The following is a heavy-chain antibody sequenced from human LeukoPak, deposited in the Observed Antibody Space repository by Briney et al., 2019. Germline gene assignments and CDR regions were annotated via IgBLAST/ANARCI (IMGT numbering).Heavy chain of an antibody. CDR2: ISGSGGST. V-gene: IGHV3-23*01. Sequence: PGGSLRLSCAASGFTFSSYAMSWVRQAPGKGLEWVSAISGSGGSTYYADSVKGRFTISRDNSKNTLYLQMNSLRSEDTAVYYCARVFDWNYFNWFDPWGQGTLVTVSS. D-gene: IGHD1-7*01. CDR1: GFTFSSYA. CDR3: ARVFDWNYFNWFDP. J-gene: IGHJ5*02.